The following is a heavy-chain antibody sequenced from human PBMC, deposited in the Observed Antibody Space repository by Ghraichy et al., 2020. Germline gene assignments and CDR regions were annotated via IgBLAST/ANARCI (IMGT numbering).Heavy chain of an antibody. CDR3: ARDQQLAPLYYYYYGMDV. J-gene: IGHJ6*02. CDR1: GFTFSSYE. Sequence: GGSLRLSCAASGFTFSSYEMNWVRQAPGKGLEWVSYISSSGSTIYYADSVKGRFTISRDNAKNSLYLQMNSLRAEDTAVYYCARDQQLAPLYYYYYGMDVWGQGTTVTVSS. V-gene: IGHV3-48*03. D-gene: IGHD6-6*01. CDR2: ISSSGSTI.